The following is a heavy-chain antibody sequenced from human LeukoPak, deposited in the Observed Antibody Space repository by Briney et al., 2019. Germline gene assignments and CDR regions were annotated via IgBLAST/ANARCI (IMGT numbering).Heavy chain of an antibody. V-gene: IGHV3-33*01. CDR1: GFTFSSYG. CDR3: AREGWLVPTYGMDV. CDR2: IWYDGSNK. Sequence: PGRSLSLSCAASGFTFSSYGMHWVRQAPGKGLEWVAVIWYDGSNKYYADSVKGRFTISRDNSKNTLYLQMNSLRAEDTAVYYCAREGWLVPTYGMDVWGQGTTVTVSS. J-gene: IGHJ6*02. D-gene: IGHD6-19*01.